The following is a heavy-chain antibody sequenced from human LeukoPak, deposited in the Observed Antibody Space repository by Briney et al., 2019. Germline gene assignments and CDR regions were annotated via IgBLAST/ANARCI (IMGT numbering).Heavy chain of an antibody. J-gene: IGHJ4*02. V-gene: IGHV3-23*01. Sequence: GGSLRLSCAASGFTSSSYAMSWVRQAPGKGLEWVSAISGSGGSTYYADSVKGRFTISRDNSKNTLYLQMNSLRAEDTAVYYCARAVYGSGSYGSLGYFDYWGQGTLVTVSS. CDR1: GFTSSSYA. CDR3: ARAVYGSGSYGSLGYFDY. D-gene: IGHD3-10*01. CDR2: ISGSGGST.